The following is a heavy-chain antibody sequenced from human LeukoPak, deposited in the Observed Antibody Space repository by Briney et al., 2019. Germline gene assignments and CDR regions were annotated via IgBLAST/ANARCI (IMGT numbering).Heavy chain of an antibody. CDR2: FNPENGNT. CDR3: ARDFITMVRGVSFYYGMDV. J-gene: IGHJ6*02. Sequence: ASVKVSCKASGYSFVGYGITWVRQAPGQGLEWMGWFNPENGNTNYAQKLQGRVTMTTDTSTSTAYMELRSLRSDDTAVYYCARDFITMVRGVSFYYGMDVWGQGTTVTVSS. D-gene: IGHD3-10*01. V-gene: IGHV1-18*01. CDR1: GYSFVGYG.